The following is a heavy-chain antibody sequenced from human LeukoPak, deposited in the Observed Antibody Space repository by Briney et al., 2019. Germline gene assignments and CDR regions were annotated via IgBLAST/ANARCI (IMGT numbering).Heavy chain of an antibody. V-gene: IGHV3-9*01. J-gene: IGHJ4*02. CDR3: AKDDRVVPAAMDY. CDR2: ISWNSGSI. CDR1: GFTFDDYA. D-gene: IGHD2-2*01. Sequence: GGSLRLSCAASGFTFDDYAMHWVRQAPGKGLEWVSGISWNSGSIGYADSVKGRFTISRDNAKNSLYLQMNSLRAEDTALYYCAKDDRVVPAAMDYWGQGTLVTVSS.